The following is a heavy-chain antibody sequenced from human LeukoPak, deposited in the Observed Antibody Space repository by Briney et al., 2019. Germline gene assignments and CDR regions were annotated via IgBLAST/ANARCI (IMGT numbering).Heavy chain of an antibody. CDR1: GFTFSSYE. Sequence: PGGSLRLSCAASGFTFSSYEMNWVRQAPGKGLEWVSYISSSGSTIYYADSVKGRFTISRDNAKNSLYLQMNSLRAEDTAVYYCARKSGGYGRYYYYMDVWGKGTTVTISS. V-gene: IGHV3-48*03. J-gene: IGHJ6*03. D-gene: IGHD3-22*01. CDR3: ARKSGGYGRYYYYMDV. CDR2: ISSSGSTI.